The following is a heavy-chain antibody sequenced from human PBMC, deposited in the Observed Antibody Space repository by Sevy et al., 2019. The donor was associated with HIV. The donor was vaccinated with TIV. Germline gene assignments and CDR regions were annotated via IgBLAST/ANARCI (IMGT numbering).Heavy chain of an antibody. CDR1: GFTLSSYA. D-gene: IGHD2-2*02. Sequence: GGSLRLSCAASGFTLSSYAMHWVRKAPGKALEWVAVISYDGSNKYYADSVKGRFTISRDNSKNTLYLQMNSLSAEGRAVYYCAREGGYCSSTGCYTAFGYWGQGTLVTVSS. V-gene: IGHV3-30*04. CDR2: ISYDGSNK. J-gene: IGHJ4*02. CDR3: AREGGYCSSTGCYTAFGY.